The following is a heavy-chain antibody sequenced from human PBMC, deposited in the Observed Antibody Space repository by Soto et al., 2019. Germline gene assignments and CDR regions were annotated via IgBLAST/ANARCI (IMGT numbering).Heavy chain of an antibody. V-gene: IGHV4-59*01. CDR2: IYDTGISGYTPST. Sequence: QVQLQESGPRLVKPSATLSLTCTVSGGSITSSYWSWIRRPPGKGLEWIAYIYDTGISGYTPSTSYNPSLKSRVTMSVDTSKSQFSLKWTSVTAADTAVYYCARGEDAFFYYGLDVWGQGITVTVSS. CDR1: GGSITSSY. J-gene: IGHJ6*02. CDR3: ARGEDAFFYYGLDV.